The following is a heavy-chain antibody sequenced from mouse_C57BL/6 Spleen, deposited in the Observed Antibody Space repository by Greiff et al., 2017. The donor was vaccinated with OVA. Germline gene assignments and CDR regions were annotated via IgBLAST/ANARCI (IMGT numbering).Heavy chain of an antibody. CDR3: AIREGGFWYFDV. CDR1: GFNIKDYY. V-gene: IGHV14-2*01. Sequence: VQLQQSGAELVKPGASVKLSCTASGFNIKDYYMHWVKQRTEQGLEWIGRIDPEDGETKYAPTFQGKATISADTSSNTAYLQLSSLTSEDTAVYYCAIREGGFWYFDVWGTGTTVTVSS. J-gene: IGHJ1*03. CDR2: IDPEDGET.